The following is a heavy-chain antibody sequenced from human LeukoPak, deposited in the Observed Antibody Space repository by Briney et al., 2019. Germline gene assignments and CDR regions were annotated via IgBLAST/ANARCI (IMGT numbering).Heavy chain of an antibody. CDR1: GSFTCEY. D-gene: IGHD3-10*01. CDR2: INPDTGGT. CDR3: ARSPYDSGSYVSAP. J-gene: IGHJ5*02. V-gene: IGHV1-2*02. Sequence: GASVKVSFKASGSFTCEYVHWVRQAPGQGLEWLGWINPDTGGTNFAQKFQGRVTMAGDTSISTAYMELSRLTSDDTAVYYCARSPYDSGSYVSAPWGQGTQVTVSS.